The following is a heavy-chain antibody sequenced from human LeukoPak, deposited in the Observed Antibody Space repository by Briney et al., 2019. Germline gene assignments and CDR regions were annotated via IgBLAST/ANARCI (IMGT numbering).Heavy chain of an antibody. CDR1: GSSINNYY. V-gene: IGHV4-59*01. CDR3: ARAASILPGIAVAGMGYFDY. D-gene: IGHD6-19*01. CDR2: IYDSGST. J-gene: IGHJ4*02. Sequence: SETLSLTCAVSGSSINNYYWSWIRQPPGKGLEWIGYIYDSGSTNYNPSLQSRVTTSLDTSKNQVSLELSSVTAADTAVYYCARAASILPGIAVAGMGYFDYWGQGTLVTVSS.